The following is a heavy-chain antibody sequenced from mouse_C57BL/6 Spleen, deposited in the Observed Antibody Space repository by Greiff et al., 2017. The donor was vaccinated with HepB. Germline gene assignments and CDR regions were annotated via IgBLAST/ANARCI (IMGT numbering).Heavy chain of an antibody. D-gene: IGHD4-1*01. CDR2: INPGSGGT. CDR3: ARELGWYYFDY. CDR1: GYAFTNYL. V-gene: IGHV1-54*01. Sequence: QVQLQQSGAELVRPGTSVKVSCKASGYAFTNYLIEWVKQRPGQGLEWIGVINPGSGGTNYNEKFKGKATLTADKSASTAYMQLSSLTSEDSAVYFCARELGWYYFDYWGQGTTLTVSS. J-gene: IGHJ2*01.